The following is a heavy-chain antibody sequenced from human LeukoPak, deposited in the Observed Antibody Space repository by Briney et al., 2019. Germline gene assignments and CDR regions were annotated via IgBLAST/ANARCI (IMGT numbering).Heavy chain of an antibody. CDR3: ASYPRSIPTPPFDY. V-gene: IGHV1-2*02. Sequence: ASVKVSCKASGYTFTAQYMHWVRQAPGQGLEWMGWINPNNGETKYAQRFLGRVTMTRDTSTTTAYMELSSLRSDDTAVYFCASYPRSIPTPPFDYWGQGTLVTVSS. D-gene: IGHD2-21*01. CDR2: INPNNGET. CDR1: GYTFTAQY. J-gene: IGHJ4*02.